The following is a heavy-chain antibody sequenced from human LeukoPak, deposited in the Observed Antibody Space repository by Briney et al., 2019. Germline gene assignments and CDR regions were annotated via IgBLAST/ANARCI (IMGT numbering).Heavy chain of an antibody. Sequence: GGSLRLSCAASGFTFTNYDMSWVRQTPGKGLEWVANIKQDGSDKYYLTSVRGRFTISRDNAKNSLFLQMNSLRVEDTAVYYCARGGGHLDCWGQGTLVTVSS. CDR1: GFTFTNYD. V-gene: IGHV3-7*03. CDR3: ARGGGHLDC. J-gene: IGHJ4*02. D-gene: IGHD4-23*01. CDR2: IKQDGSDK.